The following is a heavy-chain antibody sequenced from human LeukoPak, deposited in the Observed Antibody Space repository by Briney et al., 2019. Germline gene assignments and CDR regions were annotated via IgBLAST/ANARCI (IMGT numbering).Heavy chain of an antibody. J-gene: IGHJ6*03. D-gene: IGHD6-19*01. V-gene: IGHV1-18*01. CDR3: ARGGGSSGWSYYYYYYMDV. CDR1: GYTFTSYG. CDR2: ISAYNGNT. Sequence: ASVKVSCKASGYTFTSYGITWVRQAPGQGLEWMGWISAYNGNTNYAQKLQGRVTMTTDTSTSTAYMELRSLRSDDTAVYYCARGGGSSGWSYYYYYYMDVWGKGTTVTVSS.